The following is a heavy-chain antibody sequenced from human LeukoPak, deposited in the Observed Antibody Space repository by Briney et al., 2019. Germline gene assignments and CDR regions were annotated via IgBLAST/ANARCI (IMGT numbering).Heavy chain of an antibody. D-gene: IGHD2-2*01. CDR2: INPSGGST. V-gene: IGHV1-46*01. CDR1: GYTFTSYY. J-gene: IGHJ4*02. CDR3: ARDPRYCSSTSYSGGLDY. Sequence: ASVKVSCKASGYTFTSYYMHWVRQAPGQGLEWMGIINPSGGSTSYTQKFQGRVTMTRDTSTSTVYMELSSLRSDDTAVYYCARDPRYCSSTSYSGGLDYWGQGTLVTVSS.